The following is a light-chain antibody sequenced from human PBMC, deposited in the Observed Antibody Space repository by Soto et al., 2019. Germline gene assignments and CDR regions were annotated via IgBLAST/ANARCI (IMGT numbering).Light chain of an antibody. V-gene: IGKV3-11*01. J-gene: IGKJ4*01. CDR3: QQRSNWPLT. CDR1: QPLNNN. Sequence: TQAPATLSESPGDRATLSCRAGQPLNNNVAWYQHKPGQAPRLLIYGASSRATGIPDRFSGSGSGTDFTLTISSLEPEDFAVYYCQQRSNWPLTFGGGTMVDI. CDR2: GAS.